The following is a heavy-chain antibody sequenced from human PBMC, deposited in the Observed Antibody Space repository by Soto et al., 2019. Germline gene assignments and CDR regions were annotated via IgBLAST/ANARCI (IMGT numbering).Heavy chain of an antibody. CDR3: ARDKKRITIFGVVTHYGMDV. CDR2: INPNSGGT. J-gene: IGHJ6*02. D-gene: IGHD3-3*01. V-gene: IGHV1-2*02. Sequence: ASVKVSCKASGYTFTCYYMHWVRQSPGQGLEWMGWINPNSGGTNYAQKFQGRVTMTRDTSISTAYMELSRLRSDDTAVYYCARDKKRITIFGVVTHYGMDVWGQGTTVTVSS. CDR1: GYTFTCYY.